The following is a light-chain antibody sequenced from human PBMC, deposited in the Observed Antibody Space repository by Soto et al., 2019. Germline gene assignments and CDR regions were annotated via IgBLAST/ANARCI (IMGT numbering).Light chain of an antibody. J-gene: IGLJ1*01. Sequence: SVLTQPASVSGTPGQSITISCGGTSSDVGAYIYVSWYQQYPGKAPKLMIYEVNNRPSGVSGRFSGSKSDTTAYLTISGLQAEDEADYYCASYSDSDTKVFGTGTKVTVL. V-gene: IGLV2-14*03. CDR3: ASYSDSDTKV. CDR2: EVN. CDR1: SSDVGAYIY.